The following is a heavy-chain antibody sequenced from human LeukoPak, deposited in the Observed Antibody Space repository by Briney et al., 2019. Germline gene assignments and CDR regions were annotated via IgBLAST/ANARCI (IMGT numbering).Heavy chain of an antibody. Sequence: ASVKVSCKASGYTFTSYGISWVRQAPGQGLKWMGWISAYNGNTNYAQKLQGRVTMTTDTSTSTAYMELRSLRSDDTAVYYCARDAAVPRYCSGGSCYSVDFDYWGQGTLVTVSS. D-gene: IGHD2-15*01. V-gene: IGHV1-18*04. CDR1: GYTFTSYG. CDR3: ARDAAVPRYCSGGSCYSVDFDY. CDR2: ISAYNGNT. J-gene: IGHJ4*02.